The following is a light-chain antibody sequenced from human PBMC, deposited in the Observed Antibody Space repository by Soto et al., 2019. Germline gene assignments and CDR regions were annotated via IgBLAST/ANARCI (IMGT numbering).Light chain of an antibody. V-gene: IGKV3-15*01. Sequence: EIVMTQSPVTLSVSPGERVTLSCRASQSVSSNLAWYQQKPGQTPRLLFYGASTRATGLPARFSGSGSGTEFTLTISSLQSEDFAVYYGQRYDNWLTFGQGTRLEIK. CDR1: QSVSSN. CDR2: GAS. J-gene: IGKJ5*01. CDR3: QRYDNWLT.